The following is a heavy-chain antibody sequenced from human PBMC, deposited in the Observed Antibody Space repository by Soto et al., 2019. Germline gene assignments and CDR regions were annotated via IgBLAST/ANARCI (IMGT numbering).Heavy chain of an antibody. CDR2: ISSSGTYI. D-gene: IGHD3-10*01. V-gene: IGHV3-21*01. J-gene: IGHJ4*02. CDR1: GFPFGIYT. CDR3: AREGNYHEF. Sequence: GGSLRLSCETSGFPFGIYTMNWVRQAPGKGLEWASSISSSGTYIDYADSVEGRFAISRDDAKNSVLLEMTSLRVDDTAVYYCAREGNYHEFWGQGTLVTVS.